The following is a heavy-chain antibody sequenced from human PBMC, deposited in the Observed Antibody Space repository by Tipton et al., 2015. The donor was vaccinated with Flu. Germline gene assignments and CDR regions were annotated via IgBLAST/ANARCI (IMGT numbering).Heavy chain of an antibody. CDR3: ARGDYGDYDHDADGFDI. J-gene: IGHJ3*02. Sequence: TLSLTCIVSGGSIIRGSYYWNWIRQPAGKELEWIGRIYTNKNTNYNPSLQSRVTISLDTTKNQFSLNLRSVTAADTAVYYCARGDYGDYDHDADGFDIWGHGTMVTVSA. CDR2: IYTNKNT. D-gene: IGHD4-17*01. V-gene: IGHV4-61*02. CDR1: GGSIIRGSYY.